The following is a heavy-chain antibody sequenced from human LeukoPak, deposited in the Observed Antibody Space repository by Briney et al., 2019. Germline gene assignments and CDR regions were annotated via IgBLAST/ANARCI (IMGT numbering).Heavy chain of an antibody. V-gene: IGHV4-31*03. CDR3: ARDRPYYYDSSGDEGYYYGMDV. CDR2: IYYSGST. D-gene: IGHD3-22*01. Sequence: SETLSLTCTVSGGSISSGGYYWSWIRQHPGKGLEWFGYIYYSGSTYYNPSLKSRVTISVDTSKNPFSLKLSSVTAADTAVYYCARDRPYYYDSSGDEGYYYGMDVWGQGTTVTVSS. J-gene: IGHJ6*02. CDR1: GGSISSGGYY.